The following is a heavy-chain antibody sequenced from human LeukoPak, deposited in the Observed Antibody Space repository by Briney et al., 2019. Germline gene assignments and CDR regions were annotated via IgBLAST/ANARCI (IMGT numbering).Heavy chain of an antibody. CDR2: ISYDGSNK. D-gene: IGHD3-3*01. Sequence: GRSLRLSCAASGFTFSSYGMHWVRQAPGKGLEWVADISYDGSNKYYADSVKGRFTISRDNSKNTLYLQMNSLRAEDTAVYYCAKALRFLEWSQYGMDVWGQGTTVTVSS. CDR1: GFTFSSYG. CDR3: AKALRFLEWSQYGMDV. V-gene: IGHV3-30*18. J-gene: IGHJ6*02.